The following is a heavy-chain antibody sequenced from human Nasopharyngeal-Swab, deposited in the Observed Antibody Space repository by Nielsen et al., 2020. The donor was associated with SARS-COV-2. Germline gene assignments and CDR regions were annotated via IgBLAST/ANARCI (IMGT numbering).Heavy chain of an antibody. V-gene: IGHV3-7*01. D-gene: IGHD6-13*01. CDR2: IKQDGSEK. J-gene: IGHJ6*02. CDR1: GFTFSSSW. Sequence: GGSLRLSCAASGFTFSSSWMSWVRQAPGKGLEWVANIKQDGSEKYYVDSVKGRFTISRDNAKNSLYLQMNSLRAEDTAVYYCARDSDIPYSGYGMDVWGQGTTVTVSS. CDR3: ARDSDIPYSGYGMDV.